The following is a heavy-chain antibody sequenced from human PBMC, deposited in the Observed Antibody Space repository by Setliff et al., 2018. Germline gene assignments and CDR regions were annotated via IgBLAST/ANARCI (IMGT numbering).Heavy chain of an antibody. CDR2: IKSKTDGATT. Sequence: GGSLRLSCAASGFTFYNTWMTWVRQAPGKGLEWVGRIKSKTDGATTDYAAPVKGRFTISRDDSKNTLYLQMSSLKTEDTAVYYCTIGNSETSSKRGYFDHWGQGALVTVPQ. CDR3: TIGNSETSSKRGYFDH. V-gene: IGHV3-15*01. J-gene: IGHJ4*02. CDR1: GFTFYNTW. D-gene: IGHD2-2*01.